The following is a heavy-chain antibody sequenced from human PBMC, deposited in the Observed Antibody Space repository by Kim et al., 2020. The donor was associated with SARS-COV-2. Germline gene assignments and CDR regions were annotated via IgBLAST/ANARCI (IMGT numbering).Heavy chain of an antibody. J-gene: IGHJ4*02. CDR3: ARASIVRYYFDY. CDR1: GFTFSSYA. V-gene: IGHV3-30*04. D-gene: IGHD1-26*01. CDR2: ISYDGSNK. Sequence: GGSLRLSCAASGFTFSSYAMHWVRQAPGKGLEWVAVISYDGSNKYYADSVKGRFTISRDNSKNTLYLQMNSLRAEDTAVYYCARASIVRYYFDYWGQGTLVTVSS.